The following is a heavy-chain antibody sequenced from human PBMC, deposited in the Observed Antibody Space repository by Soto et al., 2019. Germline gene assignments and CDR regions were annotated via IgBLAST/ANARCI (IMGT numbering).Heavy chain of an antibody. V-gene: IGHV4-39*01. CDR1: GVSISSGPYS. CDR3: ARLGGYCSSTSCYGYYGMDV. D-gene: IGHD2-2*01. Sequence: PSETLSLTCTVSGVSISSGPYSWGWIRQPPGEGLEWIGTFYYSESTYYNPSLESRVTISVDTSKNQFSLKVSSVTVADTAVYYCARLGGYCSSTSCYGYYGMDVWGQGTTVTVSS. J-gene: IGHJ6*02. CDR2: FYYSEST.